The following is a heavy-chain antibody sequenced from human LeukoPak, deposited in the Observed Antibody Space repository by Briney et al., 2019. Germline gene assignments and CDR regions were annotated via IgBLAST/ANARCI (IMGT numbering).Heavy chain of an antibody. CDR2: ISSSGGTT. Sequence: GGSLGLSCAASGFTSSDYYITWIRQPPGKGPEWISYISSSGGTTTYVDSVKGRFTISRDNAKNSLYLQMNSLRADDTAVYYCARSNYYTVDVWGQGTAVTVSS. J-gene: IGHJ6*02. CDR3: ARSNYYTVDV. CDR1: GFTSSDYY. V-gene: IGHV3-11*01.